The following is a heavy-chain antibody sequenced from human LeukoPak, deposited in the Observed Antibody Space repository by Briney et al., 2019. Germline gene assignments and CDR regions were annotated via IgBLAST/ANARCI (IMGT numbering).Heavy chain of an antibody. Sequence: GGSLRLSCAVSGLTFSDAWISWVRQAPGKGLEWVARITADGTEDYAAPVNARFTASRDDSKTTVYLQMNSLTTEDTAVYYCTTEYYGYVLYWGQGTLVAVSS. J-gene: IGHJ4*02. V-gene: IGHV3-15*01. CDR2: ITADGTE. CDR1: GLTFSDAW. D-gene: IGHD3-16*01. CDR3: TTEYYGYVLY.